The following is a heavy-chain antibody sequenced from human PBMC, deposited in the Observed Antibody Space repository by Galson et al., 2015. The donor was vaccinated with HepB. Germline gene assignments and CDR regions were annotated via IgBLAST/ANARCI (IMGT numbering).Heavy chain of an antibody. Sequence: SVKVSCKASGYTFTSYGISWVRQAPGQGLEWMGWISAYNGNTNYAQKLQGRVTMTTDTSTSTAYMELRSLRSDDTAVYYCARVVPRKLWFGEGDYWGQGTLVTVSS. CDR3: ARVVPRKLWFGEGDY. CDR2: ISAYNGNT. CDR1: GYTFTSYG. J-gene: IGHJ4*02. D-gene: IGHD3-10*01. V-gene: IGHV1-18*01.